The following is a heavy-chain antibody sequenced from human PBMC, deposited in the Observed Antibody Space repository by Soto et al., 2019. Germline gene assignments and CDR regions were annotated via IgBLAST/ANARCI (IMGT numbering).Heavy chain of an antibody. V-gene: IGHV3-11*06. Sequence: PGGSLRLSCAASGFIFSDYYINWIRQAPGKGLEWVSFISGSGGHTHYADSVKGRFTISRDSAMNSVSLQMNSLRAEDTAVYFCARSLGLAAAGGLDNWGQGTLVTVSS. CDR3: ARSLGLAAAGGLDN. D-gene: IGHD6-13*01. J-gene: IGHJ4*02. CDR2: ISGSGGHT. CDR1: GFIFSDYY.